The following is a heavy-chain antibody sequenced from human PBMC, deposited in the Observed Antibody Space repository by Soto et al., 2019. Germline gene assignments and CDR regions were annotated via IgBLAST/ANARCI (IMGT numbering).Heavy chain of an antibody. CDR3: AKAVPTSSGRSYYYYGMDV. CDR2: ISGSGGST. D-gene: IGHD3-10*01. V-gene: IGHV3-23*01. Sequence: GGSLRLSCAASGFTFSSLAMSWVRQAPGKGLEWVSAISGSGGSTYYADSVKGRFTISRDNSKNTLYLQMNSLRAEDTAVYYCAKAVPTSSGRSYYYYGMDVWGQGTTVTVSS. CDR1: GFTFSSLA. J-gene: IGHJ6*02.